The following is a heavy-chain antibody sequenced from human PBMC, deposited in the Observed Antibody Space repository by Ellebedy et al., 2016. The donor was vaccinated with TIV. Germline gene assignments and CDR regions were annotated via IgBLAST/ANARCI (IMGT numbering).Heavy chain of an antibody. CDR3: ARAPDGSGSFYYFDY. Sequence: GESLKISCAASGFSFSSYWMSWVRQAPGKGLEWVANINQEGSEKYYVDSVKGRFTISRDNAKNSLYLQMNSLRAEDTAVYYCARAPDGSGSFYYFDYWGQGTLVTVSS. D-gene: IGHD3-10*01. V-gene: IGHV3-7*01. CDR2: INQEGSEK. CDR1: GFSFSSYW. J-gene: IGHJ4*02.